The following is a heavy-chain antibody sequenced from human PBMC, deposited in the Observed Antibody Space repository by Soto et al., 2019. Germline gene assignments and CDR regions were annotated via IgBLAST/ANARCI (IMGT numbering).Heavy chain of an antibody. Sequence: QVQLQESGPGLVKPSQTLSLTCTVSGGSISSGGYYWSWIRQHPGKGLEWIGYIYYSGSTYYNPSLKNRVTIAVDTSKNQFSLKLSSVTAADTAVYYCAYYGSGKGWFDPWGQGTLVTVSS. CDR3: AYYGSGKGWFDP. CDR2: IYYSGST. V-gene: IGHV4-31*03. D-gene: IGHD3-10*01. CDR1: GGSISSGGYY. J-gene: IGHJ5*02.